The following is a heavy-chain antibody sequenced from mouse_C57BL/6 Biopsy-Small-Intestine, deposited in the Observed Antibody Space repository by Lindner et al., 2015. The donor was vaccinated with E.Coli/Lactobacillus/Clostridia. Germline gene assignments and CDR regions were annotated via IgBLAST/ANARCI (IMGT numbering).Heavy chain of an antibody. CDR3: VRGDDFWTGYYNWGDY. V-gene: IGHV1-53*01. Sequence: SVKVSCKASGYTVGRYYIHWVRQAPGQGLEWMGLVSPSTGNTIYAHRFQGRITMTRDTSTNTIYMELSSLTSEDTAIYYCVRGDDFWTGYYNWGDYWGQGSLVTVSS. CDR1: GYTVGRYY. J-gene: IGHJ4*01. D-gene: IGHD1-1*01. CDR2: VSPSTGNT.